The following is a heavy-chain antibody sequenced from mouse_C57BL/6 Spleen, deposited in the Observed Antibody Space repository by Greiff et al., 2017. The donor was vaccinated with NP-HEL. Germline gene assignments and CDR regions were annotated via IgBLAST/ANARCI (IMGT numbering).Heavy chain of an antibody. CDR1: GYAFSSYW. D-gene: IGHD1-1*01. CDR2: IYPGDGDT. J-gene: IGHJ2*01. V-gene: IGHV1-80*01. CDR3: ARSKSTTVVGPLDY. Sequence: QVQLQQSGAELVKPGASVKISCKASGYAFSSYWMNWVKQRPEKGLEWIGQIYPGDGDTNYNGKFKGKATLTADKSSSTAYMQLSSLTSEDSEVYFCARSKSTTVVGPLDYWGQGTTLTVSS.